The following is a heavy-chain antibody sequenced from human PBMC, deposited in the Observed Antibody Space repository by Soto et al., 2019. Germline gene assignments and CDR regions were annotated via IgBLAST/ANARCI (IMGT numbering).Heavy chain of an antibody. CDR2: ISYDGSNK. D-gene: IGHD6-13*01. CDR1: GFTFSSYG. CDR3: ASPLAAAAGLFDY. J-gene: IGHJ4*02. V-gene: IGHV3-30*03. Sequence: VGSLRLSCAASGFTFSSYGMHWVRQAPGKGLEWVAVISYDGSNKYYADSVKGRFTISRDNSKNTLYLQMNSLRAEDTAVYYCASPLAAAAGLFDYWGQGTLVTVSS.